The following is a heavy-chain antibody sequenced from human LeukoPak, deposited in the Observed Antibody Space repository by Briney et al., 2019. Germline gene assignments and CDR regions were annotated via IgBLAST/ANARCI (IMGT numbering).Heavy chain of an antibody. Sequence: PGGSLRLSCAASGFTFTSYAMNWVRQAPGKGLEWVSYISNSGSTTDYADAVKGRFTISRDNAKNSLYLQMSSLRVEDTAVYYCVRGGGPSYKYNAFDIRGQGTMVTVSS. CDR2: ISNSGSTT. CDR1: GFTFTSYA. V-gene: IGHV3-48*03. CDR3: VRGGGPSYKYNAFDI. D-gene: IGHD2-15*01. J-gene: IGHJ3*02.